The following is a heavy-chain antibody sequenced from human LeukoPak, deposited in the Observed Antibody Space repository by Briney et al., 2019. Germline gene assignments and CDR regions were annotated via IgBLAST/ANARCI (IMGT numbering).Heavy chain of an antibody. V-gene: IGHV3-74*01. CDR1: GFTFSDYW. CDR2: INTDGSST. J-gene: IGHJ4*02. D-gene: IGHD2-2*01. CDR3: ARGPFSSSVGTGAY. Sequence: GGSLRLSCEGSGFTFSDYWMHWVRQAPGKGLVWVSRINTDGSSTSYADSVKGRFTIPRDNARNTLYLQMNSLRAEDTAVYYCARGPFSSSVGTGAYWGQGTLVTVSS.